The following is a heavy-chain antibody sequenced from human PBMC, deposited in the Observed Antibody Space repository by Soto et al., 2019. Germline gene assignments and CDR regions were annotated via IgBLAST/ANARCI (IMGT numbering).Heavy chain of an antibody. Sequence: ASVKVSCKASGYTFTGYFIHWVRQAPGEGLEWVGYINPNSGVTKYAPRFLGSVTITRDTSIRTAYMDLNNLRSDDTAVYFCARGGGSILAPIXWGPVTLVTVSX. V-gene: IGHV1-2*02. CDR1: GYTFTGYF. J-gene: IGHJ4*02. CDR2: INPNSGVT. D-gene: IGHD3-3*02. CDR3: ARGGGSILAPIX.